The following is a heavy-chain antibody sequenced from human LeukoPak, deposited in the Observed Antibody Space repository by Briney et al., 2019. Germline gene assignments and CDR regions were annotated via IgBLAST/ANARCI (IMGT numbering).Heavy chain of an antibody. V-gene: IGHV3-21*01. D-gene: IGHD3-3*01. CDR1: GFTFNRCW. Sequence: GGSLRLSCVVSGFTFNRCWMNWVRQAPGKGLEWVSSISSSSSYIYYADSVKGRFTISRDNAKNSLYLQMNSLRAEDTAVYYCARDEVITIFGVPYDYWGQGTLVTVSS. CDR3: ARDEVITIFGVPYDY. J-gene: IGHJ4*02. CDR2: ISSSSSYI.